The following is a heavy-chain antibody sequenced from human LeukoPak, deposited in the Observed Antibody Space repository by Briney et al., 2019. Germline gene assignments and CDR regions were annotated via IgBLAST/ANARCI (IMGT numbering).Heavy chain of an antibody. Sequence: GGSLRLYCAASGFTYISYGMHWVRQAPGKGLEWVAVISYDGSNKYYADSVKGRFTISRDNSKNTLYLQMNSLRAEDTAVYYCAKARCSGGSCYYYYGMDVWGKGTTVTVSS. CDR2: ISYDGSNK. CDR1: GFTYISYG. CDR3: AKARCSGGSCYYYYGMDV. V-gene: IGHV3-30*18. D-gene: IGHD2-15*01. J-gene: IGHJ6*04.